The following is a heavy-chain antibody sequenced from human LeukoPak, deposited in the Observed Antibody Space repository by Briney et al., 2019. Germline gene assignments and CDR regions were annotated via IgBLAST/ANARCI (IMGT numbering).Heavy chain of an antibody. V-gene: IGHV3-23*01. CDR3: AKDPPTVMANAFHI. CDR1: GFNLRNYV. J-gene: IGHJ3*02. D-gene: IGHD5-18*01. CDR2: ISGSGGTT. Sequence: PGGSLRLSCAASGFNLRNYVMNWVRQAPGKGLEWVSSISGSGGTTYYADSVKGRFTISSDNFKNTLYLQMNSLRADDTAVYSCAKDPPTVMANAFHIWGQGTMVTVS.